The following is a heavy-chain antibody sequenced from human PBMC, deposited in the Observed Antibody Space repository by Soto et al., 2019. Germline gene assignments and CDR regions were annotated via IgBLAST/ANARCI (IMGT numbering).Heavy chain of an antibody. D-gene: IGHD3-10*01. CDR2: INTDGSRT. CDR3: ARVKSGSYDWFDP. J-gene: IGHJ5*02. CDR1: GFTFSNYW. V-gene: IGHV3-74*01. Sequence: EVQLVESGGGLVQPGGSLRLSCAASGFTFSNYWMHWVRQAPGQGLMWVSRINTDGSRTTYADSVKGRCAISRDNGKNTVYLQINSLRAEDTAVYYCARVKSGSYDWFDPWGQGTLVTVSS.